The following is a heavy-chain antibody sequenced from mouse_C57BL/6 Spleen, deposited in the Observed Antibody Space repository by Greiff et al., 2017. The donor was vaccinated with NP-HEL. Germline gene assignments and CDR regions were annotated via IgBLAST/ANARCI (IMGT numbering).Heavy chain of an antibody. J-gene: IGHJ4*01. CDR2: IDPANGNT. V-gene: IGHV14-3*01. D-gene: IGHD1-1*01. Sequence: EVQLQESVAELVRPGASVKLSCTASGFNIKNTYMHWVKQRPEQGLEWIGRIDPANGNTKYAPKFQGKATITADTSSNTAYLQLSSLTSEDTAIYYCARWDTTVVPKEAMDYWGQGTSVTVSS. CDR3: ARWDTTVVPKEAMDY. CDR1: GFNIKNTY.